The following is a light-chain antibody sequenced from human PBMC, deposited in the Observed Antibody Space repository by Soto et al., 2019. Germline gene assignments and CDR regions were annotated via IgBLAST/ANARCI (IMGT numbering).Light chain of an antibody. CDR2: QVS. V-gene: IGLV2-18*01. Sequence: QSVLTQPPSVSGSPGQSVTISCTGTSIDVGNFDLVSWYQQPPGTAPKLLIYQVSNRPSGVPDRFSGSQSGNTASLTISGLQSEYEADYYCSLTTSRVTWVFGGGTKLTVL. CDR3: SLTTSRVTWV. J-gene: IGLJ3*02. CDR1: SIDVGNFDL.